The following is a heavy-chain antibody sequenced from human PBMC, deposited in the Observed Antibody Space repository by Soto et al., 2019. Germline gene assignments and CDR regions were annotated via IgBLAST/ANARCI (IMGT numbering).Heavy chain of an antibody. CDR1: GYSFTSDW. V-gene: IGHV5-51*01. D-gene: IGHD6-13*01. CDR3: ARQEIAAAGIDSDYYYMDV. CDR2: IYPGDSDT. Sequence: PGECLKISCKGSGYSFTSDWIGWVRQMPVKGLEWMGIIYPGDSDTRYSPSFQGQVTISADKSISTAYLQWSSLKASDTAMYYCARQEIAAAGIDSDYYYMDVWGKGTTVTVSS. J-gene: IGHJ6*03.